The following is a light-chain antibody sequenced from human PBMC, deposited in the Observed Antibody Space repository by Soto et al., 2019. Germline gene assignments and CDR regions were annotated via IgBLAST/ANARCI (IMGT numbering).Light chain of an antibody. CDR3: QQSFSTPYI. V-gene: IGKV1-39*01. Sequence: DFQVTQSPSSLSASVGDRVTITCRASQSVNDYLNWYQQRPGKAPRLLIYAASTLHSGVPSRFSGSGFGTDFSLTINSLQPEDFATYYCQQSFSTPYIFGQGTKLEIK. CDR1: QSVNDY. CDR2: AAS. J-gene: IGKJ2*01.